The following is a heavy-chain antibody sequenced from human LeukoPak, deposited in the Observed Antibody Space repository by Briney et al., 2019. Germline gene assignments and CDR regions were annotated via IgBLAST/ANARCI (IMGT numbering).Heavy chain of an antibody. CDR1: GFTFSSYA. V-gene: IGHV3-23*01. Sequence: GGSLRLSCAASGFTFSSYAMSWVRQAPGKGLEWVSAISGSGGSTYYADSVKGRFTISRDNSKNALYLQMNSLRAEDTAVYYCAKTLLLWFGELFKTHLSYFDYWGQGTLVTVSS. J-gene: IGHJ4*02. D-gene: IGHD3-10*01. CDR3: AKTLLLWFGELFKTHLSYFDY. CDR2: ISGSGGST.